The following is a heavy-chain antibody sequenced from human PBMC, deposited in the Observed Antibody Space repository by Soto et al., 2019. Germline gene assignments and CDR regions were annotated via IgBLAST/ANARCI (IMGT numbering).Heavy chain of an antibody. CDR1: GFTFNSHG. CDR3: ARLGGHACDI. Sequence: QVQVVESGGGVVQPGRSLRLSCVASGFTFNSHGMHWARQAPGKGLEWVAVIWYDGSKKYYADSVKGRFTISRDNSKNTLYLQMNSLRPEDKAMYYCARLGGHACDIGGQGTRVTVSS. J-gene: IGHJ3*02. V-gene: IGHV3-33*01. D-gene: IGHD6-25*01. CDR2: IWYDGSKK.